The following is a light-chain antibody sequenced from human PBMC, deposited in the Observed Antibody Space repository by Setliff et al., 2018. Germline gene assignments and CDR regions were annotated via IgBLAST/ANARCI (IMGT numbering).Light chain of an antibody. CDR2: DVS. CDR3: CYYAGSYTSLYV. V-gene: IGLV2-11*01. J-gene: IGLJ1*01. Sequence: QSALTPPRSVSGSPGQSVTISCTGTSSDVGGYNYVSWYQQHPGKAPKLMIYDVSKRPSGVPDRFSGSKSGNTASLTISGLQAEDEADYYCCYYAGSYTSLYVFGTGTKGTVL. CDR1: SSDVGGYNY.